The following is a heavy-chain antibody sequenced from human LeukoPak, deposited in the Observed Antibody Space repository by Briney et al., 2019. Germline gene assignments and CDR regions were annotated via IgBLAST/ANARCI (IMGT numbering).Heavy chain of an antibody. Sequence: GASVKVSCKVSGYTLTELSMNWVRQAPGKGLEWVSYISSSGSTIYYADSVKGRFTISRDNAKNSLYLQMNSLRAEDTAIYYCARDKNYYDSSGRRKVTDYWGQGTLVTVSS. V-gene: IGHV3-48*01. CDR3: ARDKNYYDSSGRRKVTDY. D-gene: IGHD3-22*01. J-gene: IGHJ4*02. CDR1: GYTLTELS. CDR2: ISSSGSTI.